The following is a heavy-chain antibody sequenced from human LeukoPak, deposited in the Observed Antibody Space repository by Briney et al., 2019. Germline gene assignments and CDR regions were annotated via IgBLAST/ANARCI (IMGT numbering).Heavy chain of an antibody. V-gene: IGHV1-2*02. CDR3: ARKLWFGETPSSHGMDV. J-gene: IGHJ6*02. CDR1: GYTFTGYY. D-gene: IGHD3-10*01. CDR2: INPNSGGT. Sequence: ASVKVSCKASGYTFTGYYMHWVRQAPGQGVEWMGWINPNSGGTNYAQKFQGRVTMTRDTSISTAYMELSRLRSDDTAVYYCARKLWFGETPSSHGMDVWGQGTTVTVSS.